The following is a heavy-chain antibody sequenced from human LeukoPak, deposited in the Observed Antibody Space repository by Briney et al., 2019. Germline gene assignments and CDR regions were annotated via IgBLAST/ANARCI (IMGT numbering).Heavy chain of an antibody. V-gene: IGHV3-30*02. CDR3: ARVVDNLDY. D-gene: IGHD2-15*01. CDR1: GFIFSSYG. J-gene: IGHJ4*02. Sequence: GGSLRLSCAASGFIFSSYGMHWVRQAPGKGLEWVAFIRYDGTNQYYADSVKGRFTISRDNSKNTLYLEIHSLGPEDTAVYYCARVVDNLDYWGQGTLVTVSS. CDR2: IRYDGTNQ.